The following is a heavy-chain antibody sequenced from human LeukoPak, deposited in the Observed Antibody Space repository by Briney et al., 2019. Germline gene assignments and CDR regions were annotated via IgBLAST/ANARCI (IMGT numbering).Heavy chain of an antibody. Sequence: SETLSLTCAVYGGSFSGYYWSWIRQPPGKGLEWIGEINHSGSTNSNPSLKSRVTFSVDMSTNQFSLKLSSVTAADTAVYYCARQVRGVLRYYYYYNYMDVWGKGTTVTISS. CDR1: GGSFSGYY. D-gene: IGHD3-10*01. CDR3: ARQVRGVLRYYYYYNYMDV. CDR2: INHSGST. J-gene: IGHJ6*03. V-gene: IGHV4-34*01.